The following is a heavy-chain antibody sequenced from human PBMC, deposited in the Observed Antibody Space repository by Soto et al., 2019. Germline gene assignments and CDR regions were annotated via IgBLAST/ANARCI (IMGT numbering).Heavy chain of an antibody. Sequence: QVQLVESGGGVVQPGRSLRLSCAASGFTFSTYGMHWVRQAPGKGLEWVAVISYDGKNKYYAQSVKGRLTISRDNSKNKLYLQVNSLRVEDTDVYYCAKVRHCSSTSCHFYYYGMDVWGQGTTVAVSS. V-gene: IGHV3-30*18. D-gene: IGHD2-2*01. J-gene: IGHJ6*02. CDR1: GFTFSTYG. CDR2: ISYDGKNK. CDR3: AKVRHCSSTSCHFYYYGMDV.